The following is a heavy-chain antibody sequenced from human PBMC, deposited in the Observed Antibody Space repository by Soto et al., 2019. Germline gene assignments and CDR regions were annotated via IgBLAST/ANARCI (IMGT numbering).Heavy chain of an antibody. D-gene: IGHD6-13*01. Sequence: SETLSLTCTVSGGSVSSGSYYWSWIRQPPGKGLEWIGYIYYSGSTNYNPSLKSRVTISVDTSKNQFSLKLSSVTAADTAVYYCASSGYSSSWLRNYYGMDVWGQGTTVTVS. CDR1: GGSVSSGSYY. CDR2: IYYSGST. CDR3: ASSGYSSSWLRNYYGMDV. J-gene: IGHJ6*02. V-gene: IGHV4-61*01.